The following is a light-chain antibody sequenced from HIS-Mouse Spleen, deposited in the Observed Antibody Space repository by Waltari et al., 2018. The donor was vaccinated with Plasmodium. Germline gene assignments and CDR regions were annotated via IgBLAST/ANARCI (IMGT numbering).Light chain of an antibody. Sequence: EIVMTQSPATLSVSPGERATLSCRASQSVSSNLAWYQQKPGQAPRLLIYGASTRATGIPARFSGSGSGTEFTLTISSLQSEDVAVYYCQQYNNWSFTLGPGTKVDIK. CDR2: GAS. V-gene: IGKV3-15*01. CDR3: QQYNNWSFT. CDR1: QSVSSN. J-gene: IGKJ3*01.